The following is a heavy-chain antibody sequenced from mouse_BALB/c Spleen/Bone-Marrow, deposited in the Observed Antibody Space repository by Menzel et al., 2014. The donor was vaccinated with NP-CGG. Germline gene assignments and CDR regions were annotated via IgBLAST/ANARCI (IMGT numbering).Heavy chain of an antibody. V-gene: IGHV5-17*02. CDR3: VRSGSSSGYFDY. CDR1: GFTFSSFG. Sequence: EVHLAESGGGLVQPGGSRKLSCAASGFTFSSFGMHWVRQAPEKGLEWVAYISSGSSTIYYGDTVMSRFTISRDNPKNTLFLQMTSLRSEDTATYYCVRSGSSSGYFDYWGQGTTLTVSS. J-gene: IGHJ2*01. D-gene: IGHD1-1*01. CDR2: ISSGSSTI.